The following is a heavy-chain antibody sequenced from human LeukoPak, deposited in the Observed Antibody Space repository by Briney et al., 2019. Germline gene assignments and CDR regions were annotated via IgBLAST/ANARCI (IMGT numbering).Heavy chain of an antibody. CDR2: ISSSSSYI. CDR1: GFTFSSYS. J-gene: IGHJ4*02. CDR3: ARFLAVAGPDFDY. D-gene: IGHD6-19*01. V-gene: IGHV3-21*01. Sequence: GRSLRLSCAASGFTFSSYSMNWVRQAPGKGLEWVSSISSSSSYIYYADSVKGRFTISRDNAKNSLYLQMNSLRAEDTAVYYCARFLAVAGPDFDYWGQGTLVTVSS.